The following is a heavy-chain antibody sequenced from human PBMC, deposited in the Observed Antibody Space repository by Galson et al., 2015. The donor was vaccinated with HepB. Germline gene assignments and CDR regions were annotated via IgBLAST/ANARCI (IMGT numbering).Heavy chain of an antibody. Sequence: SLRLSCAASGFTFSSYSMNWVRQAPGKGLEWVSSISRSGSYIYYADSVKGRFTISRDNAKNSLHLQMNSLRVDDTAVYYCARQVGIDSGSNDYWGQGTLVTVSS. J-gene: IGHJ4*02. D-gene: IGHD1-26*01. CDR3: ARQVGIDSGSNDY. CDR2: ISRSGSYI. CDR1: GFTFSSYS. V-gene: IGHV3-21*01.